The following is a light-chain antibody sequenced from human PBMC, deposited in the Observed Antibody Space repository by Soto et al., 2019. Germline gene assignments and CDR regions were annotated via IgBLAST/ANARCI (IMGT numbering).Light chain of an antibody. CDR3: QQYGGSPYT. V-gene: IGKV3-20*01. J-gene: IGKJ2*01. CDR2: GAS. Sequence: NVLTQSPGTLYSSTGDRATLSCRAARTGATNSLAWYQQKPGQSHRLLIYGASSRATGISDRFSGSGSGTDFTLHISRLEPEDFAGYFCQQYGGSPYTFGKRTRL. CDR1: RTGATNS.